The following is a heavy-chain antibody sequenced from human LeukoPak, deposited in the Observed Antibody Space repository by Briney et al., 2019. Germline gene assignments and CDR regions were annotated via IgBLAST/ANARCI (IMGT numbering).Heavy chain of an antibody. Sequence: SETLSLTCTVSGGSISSGGYYWSWIRQPPGKGLEWIGYIYYSGSTNYNPSLKSRVTISVGTSKNQFSLKLSSVTAADTAVYYCARGPRDYYDSSGYLDYWGQGTLVTVSS. CDR2: IYYSGST. V-gene: IGHV4-61*08. CDR3: ARGPRDYYDSSGYLDY. D-gene: IGHD3-22*01. CDR1: GGSISSGGYY. J-gene: IGHJ4*02.